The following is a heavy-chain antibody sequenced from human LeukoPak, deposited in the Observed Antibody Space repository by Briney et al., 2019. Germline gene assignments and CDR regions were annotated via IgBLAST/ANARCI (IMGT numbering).Heavy chain of an antibody. D-gene: IGHD5-24*01. Sequence: GGSLRLSCAASGFTFSSYGMHWVRQAPGKGLEWVAFIRSDGSNKYYADSVKGRFTISRENAKNSLYLQMNSLRAGDTAVYYCARVDPRWLQLDYWGQGTLVTVSS. CDR1: GFTFSSYG. CDR3: ARVDPRWLQLDY. J-gene: IGHJ4*02. CDR2: IRSDGSNK. V-gene: IGHV3-30*02.